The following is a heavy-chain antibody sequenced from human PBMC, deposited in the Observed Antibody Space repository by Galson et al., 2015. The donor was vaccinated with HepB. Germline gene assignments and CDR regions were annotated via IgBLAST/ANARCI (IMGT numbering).Heavy chain of an antibody. CDR1: GFTFGDYA. J-gene: IGHJ4*02. D-gene: IGHD6-13*01. Sequence: SLRLSCATFGFTFGDYAMHWVRQAPGKGLEWVSGISWNSGHSAYLDSVKGRFTISRDNAKNSLYLQLNSLTSEDTALYFCVKDLDPCLGVAAAGWFENWGQGTPVTVSS. CDR2: ISWNSGHS. V-gene: IGHV3-9*01. CDR3: VKDLDPCLGVAAAGWFEN.